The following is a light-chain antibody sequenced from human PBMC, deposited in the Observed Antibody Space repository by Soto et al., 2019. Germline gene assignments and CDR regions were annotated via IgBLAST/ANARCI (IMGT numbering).Light chain of an antibody. CDR2: AAS. CDR1: ESIDNW. Sequence: DIQMTQSPSILSASVGDRVTITFRASESIDNWLAWYQQKPGKAPKLLIFAASTLVRGVPSRFSGRGSGTEFTLTISSLQADDYATFYCQQYHTDWTFGQGTRLEIK. V-gene: IGKV1-5*01. CDR3: QQYHTDWT. J-gene: IGKJ5*01.